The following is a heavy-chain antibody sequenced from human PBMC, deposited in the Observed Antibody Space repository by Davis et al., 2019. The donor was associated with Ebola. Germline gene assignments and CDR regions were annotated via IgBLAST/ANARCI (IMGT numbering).Heavy chain of an antibody. CDR3: TTPGGQDSGYDVFDI. CDR1: GYTFTNYY. Sequence: AASVKVSCKASGYTFTNYYMHWVRQAPGQGLEWMGMINPNDGRTIYAQKFRGRVTMTEDTSTDTAYMELSSLRSDDTALYYCTTPGGQDSGYDVFDIWGQGTMVTVSS. V-gene: IGHV1-46*03. D-gene: IGHD5-12*01. J-gene: IGHJ3*02. CDR2: INPNDGRT.